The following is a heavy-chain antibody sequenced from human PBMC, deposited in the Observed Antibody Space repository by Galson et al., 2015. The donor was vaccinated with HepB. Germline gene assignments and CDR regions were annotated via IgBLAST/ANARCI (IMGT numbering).Heavy chain of an antibody. Sequence: SLRLSCAASGFTFSNYGMHWVRQAPGKGLEWVAVISYDGSNKYYADSVKGRFTISRDNSKNTLYLQMNSLRAEDTALYYCAKDPYLYSALPGTTAGFDYWGQGTLVTVSS. CDR2: ISYDGSNK. J-gene: IGHJ4*02. D-gene: IGHD6-19*01. CDR3: AKDPYLYSALPGTTAGFDY. V-gene: IGHV3-30*18. CDR1: GFTFSNYG.